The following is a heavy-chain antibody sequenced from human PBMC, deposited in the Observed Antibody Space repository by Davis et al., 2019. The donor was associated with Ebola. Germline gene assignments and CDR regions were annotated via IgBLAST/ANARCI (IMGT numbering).Heavy chain of an antibody. CDR3: ARDLGVLVVYAS. CDR2: ISSSSSYI. Sequence: GGSLRLSCAASGFTFSSYSMNWVRQAPGKGLEWVSSISSSSSYIYYADSVKGRFTISRDNAKNSLYLQMNSLRAEDTAVYYCARDLGVLVVYASWGQGTLVTVSS. CDR1: GFTFSSYS. D-gene: IGHD2-8*02. J-gene: IGHJ4*02. V-gene: IGHV3-21*01.